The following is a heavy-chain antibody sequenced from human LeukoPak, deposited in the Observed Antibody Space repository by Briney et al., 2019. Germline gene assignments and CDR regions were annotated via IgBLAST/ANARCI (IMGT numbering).Heavy chain of an antibody. J-gene: IGHJ4*02. V-gene: IGHV3-23*01. CDR3: ANDDGLNITPFDY. Sequence: PGGSLRLSRAASGFTFSSYAMSWVRQAPGKGLEWDAAISGSGGSTYYADSVKGRFTISRDNSKNTLYLQMNSLRAEDTAVYYCANDDGLNITPFDYWGQGTLVTVSS. CDR2: ISGSGGST. CDR1: GFTFSSYA. D-gene: IGHD3-10*01.